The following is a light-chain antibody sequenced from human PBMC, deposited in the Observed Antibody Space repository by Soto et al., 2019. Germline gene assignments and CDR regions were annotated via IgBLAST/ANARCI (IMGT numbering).Light chain of an antibody. CDR2: DAY. V-gene: IGKV3-11*01. J-gene: IGKJ5*01. CDR3: QQRSNWIT. CDR1: QSVSSY. Sequence: EIVLTQSPATLSLSPGERATLSCRASQSVSSYLAWYQQKPGQAPRLLIYDAYNRATGIPPRFSGSGSGTDFTLTISSLEPEDFAVYYCQQRSNWITFGQGTRLEIK.